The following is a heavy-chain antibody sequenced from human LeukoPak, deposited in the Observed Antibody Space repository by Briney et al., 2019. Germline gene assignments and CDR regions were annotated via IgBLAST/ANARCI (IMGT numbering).Heavy chain of an antibody. CDR1: GYSFNTYW. J-gene: IGHJ4*02. V-gene: IGHV5-51*01. D-gene: IGHD6-19*01. CDR3: ARRGSSGWEFFDY. Sequence: GESLKISCKGSGYSFNTYWIGWVRQMPGKGLEGMGIIYPGDSDTRYSPSFQGQVTFSADKPISTAYLQWSSLKASDTAMFYCARRGSSGWEFFDYWGQGTLVTVSS. CDR2: IYPGDSDT.